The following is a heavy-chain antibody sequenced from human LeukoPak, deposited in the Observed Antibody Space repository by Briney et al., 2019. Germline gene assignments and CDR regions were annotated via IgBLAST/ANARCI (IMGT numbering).Heavy chain of an antibody. J-gene: IGHJ3*02. V-gene: IGHV3-66*01. CDR2: IYSGGST. D-gene: IGHD6-19*01. CDR1: GFTVSSNY. CDR3: AKVISGWPRGAFDI. Sequence: GGSLRLSCAASGFTVSSNYMSWVRQAPGKGLEWVSVIYSGGSTYYADSVKGRFTISRDNSKNTLYLQMNSLRAEDTAVYYCAKVISGWPRGAFDIWGQGTMVTVSS.